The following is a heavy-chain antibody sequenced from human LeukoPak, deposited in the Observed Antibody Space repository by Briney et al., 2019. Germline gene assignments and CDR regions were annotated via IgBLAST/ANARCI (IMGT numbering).Heavy chain of an antibody. Sequence: PGGSLRLSCAASGFTFSSYAMSWVRQAPGKGLEWVSAISGSGGSTYYADSAKGRFSISRDNSKNTLYLQMNSLRAEDTAVYYCARTFAVWFGELSLCSFDYWGRGTLVTVAS. CDR2: ISGSGGST. CDR1: GFTFSSYA. D-gene: IGHD3-10*01. CDR3: ARTFAVWFGELSLCSFDY. V-gene: IGHV3-23*01. J-gene: IGHJ4*02.